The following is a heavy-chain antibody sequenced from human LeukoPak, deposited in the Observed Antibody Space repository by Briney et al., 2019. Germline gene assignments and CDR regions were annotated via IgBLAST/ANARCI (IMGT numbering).Heavy chain of an antibody. J-gene: IGHJ5*02. V-gene: IGHV4-39*01. CDR1: GGSISSSSYY. CDR2: IYYSGST. D-gene: IGHD5-18*01. CDR3: ASTPRGYSYGYFYWFDP. Sequence: PSVTLSLTCTVSGGSISSSSYYWGWIRQPPGKGLEWIGSIYYSGSTYYNPSLKSRVTISVDTSKNQFSLKLSSVTAADTAVYYCASTPRGYSYGYFYWFDPWGQGTLVTVSS.